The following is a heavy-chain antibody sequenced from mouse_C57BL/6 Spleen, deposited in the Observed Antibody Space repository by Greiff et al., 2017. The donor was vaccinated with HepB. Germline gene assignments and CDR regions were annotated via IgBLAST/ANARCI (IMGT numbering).Heavy chain of an antibody. V-gene: IGHV5-9*01. CDR3: ARHLSFYWYFDV. J-gene: IGHJ1*03. Sequence: EVMLVESGGGLVKPGGSLKLSCAASGFTFSSYTMSWVRQTPEKRLEWVATISGGGGNTYYPDSVKGRFTISRDNAKNTLYLQMSSLRSEDTALYYCARHLSFYWYFDVWGTGTTVTVSS. CDR2: ISGGGGNT. CDR1: GFTFSSYT.